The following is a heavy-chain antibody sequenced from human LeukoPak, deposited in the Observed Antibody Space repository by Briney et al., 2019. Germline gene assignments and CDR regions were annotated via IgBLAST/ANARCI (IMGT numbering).Heavy chain of an antibody. V-gene: IGHV1-69*05. Sequence: GASVKVSCKASGGTFSSYAISWVRQAPGQGLEWMGGIIPIFGTANYAQKFQGRVTITTDEFTSTVYMELSSLRSEDTAVYYCARARAGQDAFDIWGQGTMVTVSS. CDR1: GGTFSSYA. CDR3: ARARAGQDAFDI. CDR2: IIPIFGTA. D-gene: IGHD6-19*01. J-gene: IGHJ3*02.